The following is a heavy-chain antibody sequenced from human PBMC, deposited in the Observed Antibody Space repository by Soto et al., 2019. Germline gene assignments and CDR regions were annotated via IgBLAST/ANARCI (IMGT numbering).Heavy chain of an antibody. CDR1: GFTFSTYW. Sequence: EVQLVESGGGLVQAGGSLRLSCAASGFTFSTYWMSWVRQAPGKGLEWVANIKLDGSEKYYVDSVKGRFTISRDNAQTALYLQMNSLRDEDTAVYYCARPRFCPSGSCYFDFWGQGTLVTVSS. D-gene: IGHD2-15*01. CDR2: IKLDGSEK. J-gene: IGHJ4*02. CDR3: ARPRFCPSGSCYFDF. V-gene: IGHV3-7*01.